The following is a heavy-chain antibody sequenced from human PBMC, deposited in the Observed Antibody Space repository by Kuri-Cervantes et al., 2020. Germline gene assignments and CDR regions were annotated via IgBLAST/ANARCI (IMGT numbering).Heavy chain of an antibody. CDR1: GGSFSGYY. Sequence: SETLSLTCAVYGGSFSGYYWTWVRQPPGRGLEWIGEINHDRTTNYNPSLKSRVSISVDTSKNQFSLNLRSVTAADTAVYYCARHGGGGGFDYWGQGTLVTVSS. CDR2: INHDRTT. D-gene: IGHD3-16*01. V-gene: IGHV4-34*01. J-gene: IGHJ4*02. CDR3: ARHGGGGGFDY.